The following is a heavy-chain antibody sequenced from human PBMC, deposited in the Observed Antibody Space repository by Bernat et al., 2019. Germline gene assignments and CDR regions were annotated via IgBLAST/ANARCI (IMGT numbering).Heavy chain of an antibody. V-gene: IGHV3-30*01. CDR3: ARDLSGYSSGWYEYYFDY. D-gene: IGHD6-19*01. CDR1: GFTFSSYA. J-gene: IGHJ4*02. Sequence: QVQLVESGGGVVQPGRSLRLSCAASGFTFSSYAMHWVRQAPGKGLEWVAVISYDGSNKYYADSVKGRFTISRDNSKNPLYLQMNSLRAEDTAVYYCARDLSGYSSGWYEYYFDYWGQGTLVTVSS. CDR2: ISYDGSNK.